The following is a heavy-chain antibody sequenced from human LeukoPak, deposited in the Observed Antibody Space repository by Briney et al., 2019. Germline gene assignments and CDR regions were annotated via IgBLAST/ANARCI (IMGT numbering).Heavy chain of an antibody. Sequence: ASVKVSCKASGGTFISYAISWVRQAPGQGLEWMGWISAYNGNTNYAQKLQGRVTMTTDTSTSTAYMELRSLRSDDTAVYYCARGKIQLWADYWGQGTLVTVSS. CDR1: GGTFISYA. V-gene: IGHV1-18*01. D-gene: IGHD5-18*01. J-gene: IGHJ4*02. CDR2: ISAYNGNT. CDR3: ARGKIQLWADY.